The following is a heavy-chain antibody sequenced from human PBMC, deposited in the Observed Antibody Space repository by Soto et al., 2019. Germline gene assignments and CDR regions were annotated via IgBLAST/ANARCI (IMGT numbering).Heavy chain of an antibody. CDR1: GGTFSSYA. D-gene: IGHD2-15*01. CDR2: IIPIFGTA. CDR3: ARDTPGGTEYYYYGMDV. J-gene: IGHJ6*02. Sequence: ASLKVSCKASGGTFSSYAISWVRQAPGQGLEWMGGIIPIFGTANYAQKFQGRVTITADESTSTAYMELSSLRSEDTAVYYCARDTPGGTEYYYYGMDVWGQGTTVTVSS. V-gene: IGHV1-69*13.